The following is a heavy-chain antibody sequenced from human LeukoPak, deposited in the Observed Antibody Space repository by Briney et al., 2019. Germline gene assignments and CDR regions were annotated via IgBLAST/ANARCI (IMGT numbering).Heavy chain of an antibody. CDR1: GFTFSSYW. J-gene: IGHJ6*03. D-gene: IGHD6-19*01. Sequence: PGGSLRLSCAASGFTFSSYWMSWVRQAPGKGLERVANIKQDGSEKYYVDSVKGRFTISRDNAKNSLYLQMNSLRAEDTAVYYCARDRVWQWLVRDYYYYMDVWGKGTTVTVSS. CDR2: IKQDGSEK. V-gene: IGHV3-7*01. CDR3: ARDRVWQWLVRDYYYYMDV.